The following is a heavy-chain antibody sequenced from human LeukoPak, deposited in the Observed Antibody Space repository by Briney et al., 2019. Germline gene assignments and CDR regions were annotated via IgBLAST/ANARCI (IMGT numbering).Heavy chain of an antibody. CDR1: GFTFSSYW. CDR2: ISSSSSYI. Sequence: GGSLRLSCAASGFTFSSYWMTWVRQAPGKGLEWVSSISSSSSYIYYADSVKGRFTISRDNAKNSLYLQMNSLRAEDTAVYYCARGRLYYDILTGYYSDGSFDYWGQGTLVTVSS. V-gene: IGHV3-21*01. CDR3: ARGRLYYDILTGYYSDGSFDY. D-gene: IGHD3-9*01. J-gene: IGHJ4*02.